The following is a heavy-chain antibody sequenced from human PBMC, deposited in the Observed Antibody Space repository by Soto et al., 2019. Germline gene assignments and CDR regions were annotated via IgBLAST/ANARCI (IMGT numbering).Heavy chain of an antibody. CDR2: IIPIFGTA. V-gene: IGHV1-69*12. CDR1: GGTFSSYA. CDR3: ARDAGYCSGGSCSSPLREFDY. Sequence: QVQLVQSGAEVKKPGSSVKVSYKASGGTFSSYAISWVRQAPGQGLEWMGGIIPIFGTANYAQKFQGRVTITADESTSTAYMELSSLRSEDTAVYYCARDAGYCSGGSCSSPLREFDYWGQGTLVTVSS. J-gene: IGHJ4*02. D-gene: IGHD2-15*01.